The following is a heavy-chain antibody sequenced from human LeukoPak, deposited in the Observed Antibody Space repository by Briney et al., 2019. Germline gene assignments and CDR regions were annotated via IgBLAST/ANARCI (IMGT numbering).Heavy chain of an antibody. CDR2: INHSGST. CDR1: GGSFSGYY. J-gene: IGHJ5*02. V-gene: IGHV4-34*01. CDR3: ARVSTGWLDP. D-gene: IGHD4-17*01. Sequence: PSETLSLTCAVYGGSFSGYYWSWIRQPPGKGLEWIGEINHSGSTNYNPSLKSRVTISVDTSKNQFSLKLSSVTAADTAVYYCARVSTGWLDPWGQGTLVTVSS.